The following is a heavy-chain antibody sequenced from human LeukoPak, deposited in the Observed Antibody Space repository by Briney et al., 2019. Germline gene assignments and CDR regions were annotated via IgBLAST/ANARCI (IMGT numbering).Heavy chain of an antibody. D-gene: IGHD4-23*01. Sequence: GGSLRLSCAASGFTFTSYGMHWVRQAPDKELEWVAVIWYDGSNKYYADSVKGRFTISRDNSKNTLYLQMNSLRAEDTAVYYCARVSGTTVVLGGGDYWGQGTLVTVSS. J-gene: IGHJ4*02. CDR3: ARVSGTTVVLGGGDY. CDR1: GFTFTSYG. CDR2: IWYDGSNK. V-gene: IGHV3-33*08.